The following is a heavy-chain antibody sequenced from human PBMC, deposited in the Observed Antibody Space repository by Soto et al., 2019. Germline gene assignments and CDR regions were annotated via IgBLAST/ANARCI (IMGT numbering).Heavy chain of an antibody. CDR3: ARGIMVRGVITFDI. CDR1: GGSIISGGYY. CDR2: IYYSGST. Sequence: SETLSLTCTVSGGSIISGGYYWILIRQHPGKGLEWIGYIYYSGSTYYNPSLKSRVTISVDTSKNQFSLKLSSVTAADTAVYYCARGIMVRGVITFDIWGQGTMVTVSS. V-gene: IGHV4-31*03. J-gene: IGHJ3*02. D-gene: IGHD3-10*01.